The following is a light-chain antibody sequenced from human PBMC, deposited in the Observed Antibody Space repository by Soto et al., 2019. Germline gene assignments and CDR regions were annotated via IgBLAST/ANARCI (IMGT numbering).Light chain of an antibody. CDR2: RTS. Sequence: DIVLTQSAGTLSLSPGERATLSCRASQSVSSTHLAWYQQKFGQAPRLLVYRTSRRATGIPDRFSGSGSGTEFSLTIPRLEPEDFAVYYCQHYGSSPTEVTFGQGTKLEI. CDR1: QSVSSTH. CDR3: QHYGSSPTEVT. V-gene: IGKV3-20*01. J-gene: IGKJ2*01.